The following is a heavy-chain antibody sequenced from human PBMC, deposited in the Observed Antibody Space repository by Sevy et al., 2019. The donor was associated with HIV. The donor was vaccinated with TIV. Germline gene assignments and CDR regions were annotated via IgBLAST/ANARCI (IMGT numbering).Heavy chain of an antibody. CDR2: ISAYNGNT. CDR1: GYTFTSYG. J-gene: IGHJ4*02. CDR3: ARNAMVRGVIILYYFDY. D-gene: IGHD3-10*01. Sequence: ASVKVSCKASGYTFTSYGISWVRQAPGQGLEWMGWISAYNGNTNYAQKLQGRVTMTTDTSTSTAYMELRRLRSNDTAVYYCARNAMVRGVIILYYFDYWGQGTLVTVSS. V-gene: IGHV1-18*01.